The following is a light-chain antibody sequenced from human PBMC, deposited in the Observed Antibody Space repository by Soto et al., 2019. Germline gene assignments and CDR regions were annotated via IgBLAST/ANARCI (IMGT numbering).Light chain of an antibody. J-gene: IGLJ2*01. V-gene: IGLV1-40*01. CDR1: SSNIGAGYD. CDR3: QSYDSSRSGWV. CDR2: GNS. Sequence: QSVLTQPPSVSGAPGQRVTISCTGSSSNIGAGYDVHWYQQLPGTAPKLLIYGNSNRPSVVPDRFSGSKSGTSASLATTGLQAEDEADYYCQSYDSSRSGWVFGGGTKVTVL.